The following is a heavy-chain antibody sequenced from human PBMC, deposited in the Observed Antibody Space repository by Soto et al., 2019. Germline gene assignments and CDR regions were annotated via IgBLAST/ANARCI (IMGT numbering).Heavy chain of an antibody. Sequence: EVQLVESGGGLVKPGGSLRLSCAASGFTFSSYSMNWVRQAPGKGLEWVSSISSSSSYIYYADSVKGRFTISRDNAKNSLYLQMNSLRAEDTAVYYCARDRPPYYYGSGSPTFGYWGQGTLVTVSS. J-gene: IGHJ4*02. CDR2: ISSSSSYI. D-gene: IGHD3-10*01. CDR3: ARDRPPYYYGSGSPTFGY. V-gene: IGHV3-21*01. CDR1: GFTFSSYS.